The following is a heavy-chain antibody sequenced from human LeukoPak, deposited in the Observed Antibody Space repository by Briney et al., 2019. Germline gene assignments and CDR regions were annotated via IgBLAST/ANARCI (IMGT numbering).Heavy chain of an antibody. V-gene: IGHV4-59*01. CDR2: IYYSGST. CDR1: GGIISAYY. D-gene: IGHD3-10*01. J-gene: IGHJ6*02. CDR3: ARHLFEASETYGPHYGMDV. Sequence: PSGTLSLTCAASGGIISAYYLSWVRQAPGKGREWIGHIYYSGSTTYNPSLKSRVTTSVDTSKNQFSLKLSSVTAADTVVYYCARHLFEASETYGPHYGMDVWGQGTTVSVSS.